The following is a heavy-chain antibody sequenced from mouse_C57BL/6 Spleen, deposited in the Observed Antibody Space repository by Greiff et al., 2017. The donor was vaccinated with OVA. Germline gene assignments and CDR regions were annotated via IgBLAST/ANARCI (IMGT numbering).Heavy chain of an antibody. J-gene: IGHJ3*01. CDR1: GYTFTDYY. CDR3: AIPYGYDKAWFAY. D-gene: IGHD2-2*01. CDR2: INPYNGGT. Sequence: EVQLQQSGPVLVKPGASVKMSCKASGYTFTDYYMNWVKQSHGKSLEWIGVINPYNGGTSYNQKFKGKATLTVDKSSSTAYMELNSLTSEDSAVYYCAIPYGYDKAWFAYWGQGTLVTVSA. V-gene: IGHV1-19*01.